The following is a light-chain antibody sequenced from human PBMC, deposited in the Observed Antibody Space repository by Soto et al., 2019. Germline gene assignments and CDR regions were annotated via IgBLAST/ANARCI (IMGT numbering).Light chain of an antibody. Sequence: QLVLTQPPSTSGTPGQRVSISCSGSRSNIGSNTVNWYQQFPGMAPKLLIYSNNQRPSGVPDRFSGSKSGTTASLTISGLQSEHEADYYCEAWDDSLNGPVFGGGTKLTVL. J-gene: IGLJ3*02. CDR3: EAWDDSLNGPV. CDR1: RSNIGSNT. V-gene: IGLV1-44*01. CDR2: SNN.